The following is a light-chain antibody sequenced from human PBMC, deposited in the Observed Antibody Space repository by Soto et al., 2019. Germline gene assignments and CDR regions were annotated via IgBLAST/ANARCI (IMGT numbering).Light chain of an antibody. V-gene: IGLV2-14*01. CDR2: EVS. J-gene: IGLJ3*02. CDR1: SSDIGGYNY. Sequence: QSALTQPASVSGSPGQSITISCTGTSSDIGGYNYVSWYQQYPGKAPKLMIYEVSHRPSGVSDRFSGSKSGNTASLTISGLQAEDEADYYCSSYVVSYNWVFGGGTKLTVL. CDR3: SSYVVSYNWV.